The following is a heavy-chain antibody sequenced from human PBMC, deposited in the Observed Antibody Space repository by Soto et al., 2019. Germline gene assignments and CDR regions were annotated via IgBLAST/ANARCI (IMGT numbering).Heavy chain of an antibody. V-gene: IGHV1-18*01. J-gene: IGHJ5*02. CDR2: ISAYNGNT. D-gene: IGHD2-15*01. CDR1: GYTFTSYG. Sequence: GASVKVSCKASGYTFTSYGISWVRQAPGQGLEWMGWISAYNGNTNYAQKLQGRVTMTTDTSTSTAYMELRSLRSDDTAVYYCARKIVVVVAATPRNWFDPWGQGTLVTVSS. CDR3: ARKIVVVVAATPRNWFDP.